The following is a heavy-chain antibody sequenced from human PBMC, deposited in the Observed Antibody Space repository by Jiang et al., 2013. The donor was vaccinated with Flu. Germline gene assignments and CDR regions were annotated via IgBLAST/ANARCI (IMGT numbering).Heavy chain of an antibody. D-gene: IGHD3-16*02. Sequence: VQLVESGGGLVQPGGSLRLSCAASGFNVNTNYMSWVRQAPGKGLEWVSTLYSDGSTYYADSVKGRFTISRDDSKNILYLQLSTLRAEDTSMYFCARARVNTFGEFIVISYYFDYWGQGTLVTVSS. J-gene: IGHJ4*02. CDR2: LYSDGST. CDR1: GFNVNTNY. CDR3: ARARVNTFGEFIVISYYFDY. V-gene: IGHV3-66*02.